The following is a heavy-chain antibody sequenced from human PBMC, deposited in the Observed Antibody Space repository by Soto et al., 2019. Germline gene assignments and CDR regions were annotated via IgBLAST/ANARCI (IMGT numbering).Heavy chain of an antibody. CDR1: GGSLSKYY. V-gene: IGHV4-4*07. D-gene: IGHD3-3*01. CDR2: ISTSGHV. Sequence: SETLSLTCSVSGGSLSKYYWSWIRQPAGKGLEWIGRISTSGHVVSKVSLRSRLTMSVDMSNNHFSLKLTSVTAADTAVYYCARDNNDFWSLYPLAFDYWGQGALVIVSS. J-gene: IGHJ4*02. CDR3: ARDNNDFWSLYPLAFDY.